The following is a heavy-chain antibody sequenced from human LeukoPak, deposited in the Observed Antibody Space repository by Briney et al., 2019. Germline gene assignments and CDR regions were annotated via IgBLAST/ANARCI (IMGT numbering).Heavy chain of an antibody. J-gene: IGHJ4*02. V-gene: IGHV6-1*01. Sequence: SQTLSLTCATSGDSVSSNSAAWNWIRQSPSRGLEWLGRTYYRSKWYNDYAVSVKSRITINPDTSKNQFSLQLNSVTPEDTAVYYCARDPAWDYDFWSGYFAFDYWGQGTLVTVSS. D-gene: IGHD3-3*01. CDR3: ARDPAWDYDFWSGYFAFDY. CDR1: GDSVSSNSAA. CDR2: TYYRSKWYN.